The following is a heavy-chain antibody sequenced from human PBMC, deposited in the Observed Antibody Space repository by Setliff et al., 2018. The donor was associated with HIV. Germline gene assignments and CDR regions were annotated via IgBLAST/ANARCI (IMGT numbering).Heavy chain of an antibody. D-gene: IGHD2-8*01. J-gene: IGHJ5*02. V-gene: IGHV4-30-2*01. CDR3: AGDNGANGGSGWLGP. CDR1: GGSITSGIYS. Sequence: NPSETLSLTCTVSGGSITSGIYSWSWIRQPPGKGLEWIGYVYQSGSTYYKPSLKSRVTMSVDRSKNQFSLKIDSVTAADTAVYFCAGDNGANGGSGWLGPWGQGILVTVSS. CDR2: VYQSGST.